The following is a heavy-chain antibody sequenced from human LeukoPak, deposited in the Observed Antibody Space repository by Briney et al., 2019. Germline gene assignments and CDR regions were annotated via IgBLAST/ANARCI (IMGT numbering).Heavy chain of an antibody. V-gene: IGHV3-48*01. CDR1: GFTFSSYS. J-gene: IGHJ4*02. CDR3: AKDLLPARGGVTNFDY. Sequence: PGGSLRLSCAASGFTFSSYSMNWVRQAPGKGLEWVSYISSSSSTIYYADSVKGRFTISRDNSKNTLYLQMNSLRAEDTAVYYCAKDLLPARGGVTNFDYWGQGTLVTVSS. D-gene: IGHD3-16*01. CDR2: ISSSSSTI.